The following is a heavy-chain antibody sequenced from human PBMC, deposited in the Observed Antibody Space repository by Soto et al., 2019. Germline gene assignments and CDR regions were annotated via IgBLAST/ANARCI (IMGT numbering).Heavy chain of an antibody. V-gene: IGHV4-31*03. Sequence: QVQLQASGPGLAKPSQTLSLTCTVSGVSISSGPYYWSWIRQFPGKGLEWIGHIYYSGRTKYNPSLQSRVSMSVDTSKIQFSLRLNSVTAADTAIYYCARIYVYGDSSYFDSWGQGTLVAVSS. CDR2: IYYSGRT. CDR1: GVSISSGPYY. CDR3: ARIYVYGDSSYFDS. D-gene: IGHD4-17*01. J-gene: IGHJ4*02.